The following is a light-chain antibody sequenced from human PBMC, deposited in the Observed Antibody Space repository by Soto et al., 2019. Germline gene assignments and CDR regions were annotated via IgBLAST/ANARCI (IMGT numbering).Light chain of an antibody. CDR1: RDIGKF. CDR3: QRSDSHPPT. V-gene: IGKV1-33*01. CDR2: DAS. J-gene: IGKJ5*01. Sequence: DIQMTQSPSSLSASVGDRVTITCQASRDIGKFLNWFQEKPGKAPKLLIYDASNLQAGVASRFSGSGSGTDFTFTITNLQPEDSATYYGQRSDSHPPTFGPGTRLEIK.